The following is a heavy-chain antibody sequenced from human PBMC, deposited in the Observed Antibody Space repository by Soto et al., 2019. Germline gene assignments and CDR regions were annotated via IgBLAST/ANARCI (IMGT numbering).Heavy chain of an antibody. Sequence: SETLSLTCTVSGVSISDYFWVWMRQPPGKGLEWIGYIHDTGSTKCNPSLKSRVTIAVDTPKNQVSLKVSSVTAADTAVYYCARNRVPLSDDYESSGYDGAFDVWSQGTMVTVSS. V-gene: IGHV4-59*01. CDR2: IHDTGST. CDR1: GVSISDYF. J-gene: IGHJ3*01. D-gene: IGHD3-22*01. CDR3: ARNRVPLSDDYESSGYDGAFDV.